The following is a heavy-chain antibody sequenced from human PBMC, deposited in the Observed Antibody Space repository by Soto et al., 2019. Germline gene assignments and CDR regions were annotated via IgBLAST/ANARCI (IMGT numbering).Heavy chain of an antibody. Sequence: QMQLVESGGGVVQPGRSLRLSCAASEFTFSSYGMHWVRQAPGKGLEWVAVISYDGSNKYYADSVKGRFTISRDNFKNTLYLQMNSLRAEDTAVYYCAKDYSAWYSRHFDYWGQATLVTVSS. CDR3: AKDYSAWYSRHFDY. D-gene: IGHD6-19*01. CDR1: EFTFSSYG. CDR2: ISYDGSNK. V-gene: IGHV3-30*18. J-gene: IGHJ4*02.